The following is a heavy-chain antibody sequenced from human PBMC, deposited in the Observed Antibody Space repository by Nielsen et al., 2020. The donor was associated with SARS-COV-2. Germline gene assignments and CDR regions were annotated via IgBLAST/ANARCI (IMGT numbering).Heavy chain of an antibody. CDR3: ARHGDYDILTGYYPHDAFDI. J-gene: IGHJ3*02. D-gene: IGHD3-9*01. CDR1: GYSFTSYW. Sequence: KISWKGSGYSFTSYWISWVRQMPGKGLEWMGRIDPSDSYTNYSPSFQGHVTISADKSISTAYLQWSSLKASDTAMYYCARHGDYDILTGYYPHDAFDIWGQGTMVTVSS. CDR2: IDPSDSYT. V-gene: IGHV5-10-1*01.